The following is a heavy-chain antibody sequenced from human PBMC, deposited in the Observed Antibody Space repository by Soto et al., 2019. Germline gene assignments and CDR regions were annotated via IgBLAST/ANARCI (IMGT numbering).Heavy chain of an antibody. D-gene: IGHD3-3*01. V-gene: IGHV3-9*01. J-gene: IGHJ4*02. CDR3: AKGDYYLDY. CDR2: ISWNSGSI. Sequence: LRLSCAASGVTFDDYAMHWVRRAPWKGLEWVSGISWNSGSIGYADSVKGRFTISRDNAKNSLYLQMNSLRAEYTALYYCAKGDYYLDYWGQGTLVTVSS. CDR1: GVTFDDYA.